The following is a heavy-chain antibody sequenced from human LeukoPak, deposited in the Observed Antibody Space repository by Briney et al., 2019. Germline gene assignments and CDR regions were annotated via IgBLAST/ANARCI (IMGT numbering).Heavy chain of an antibody. CDR2: TDPSGRTT. D-gene: IGHD1-26*01. Sequence: PGGSLRLSCAASGFTFGDYAMNWVRQAPAKGLEWVSVTDPSGRTTFYADSVKGRFTRSRDNSKNTLYLQMNSLRAGDTAVYYGAKDGAGRGSYFDLDHWGQGTLVSVSS. J-gene: IGHJ4*02. CDR3: AKDGAGRGSYFDLDH. V-gene: IGHV3-23*01. CDR1: GFTFGDYA.